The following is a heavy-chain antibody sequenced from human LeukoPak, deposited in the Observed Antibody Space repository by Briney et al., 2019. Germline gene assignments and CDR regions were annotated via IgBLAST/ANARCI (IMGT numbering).Heavy chain of an antibody. J-gene: IGHJ3*02. CDR3: AGRRIVRATKHAFDM. CDR1: TFTFSSYS. D-gene: IGHD1-26*01. Sequence: GGPLRLSSAACTFTFSSYSMNWLRQAPGKGLEWLSYISSSSSYLYYAYPVKGRFTIYKLNAKNSMYLQRNRLRGEDTPVYYSAGRRIVRATKHAFDMWGQGGILTVSS. V-gene: IGHV3-21*01. CDR2: ISSSSSYL.